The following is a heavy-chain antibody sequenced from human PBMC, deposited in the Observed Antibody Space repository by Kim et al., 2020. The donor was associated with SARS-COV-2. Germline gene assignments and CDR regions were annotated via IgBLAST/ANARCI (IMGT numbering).Heavy chain of an antibody. CDR2: LGSGGRST. CDR3: AKTYYYDSSSRAFDI. CDR1: GFTFSIYA. D-gene: IGHD3-22*01. J-gene: IGHJ3*02. Sequence: GGSLSLSCEASGFTFSIYAMNWVRQAPGKGLEWVSTLGSGGRSTYYADSVKGRFTISRDNSKNTLYLQMNSLRAEDTAVYYCAKTYYYDSSSRAFDIWGQGTLVTVSS. V-gene: IGHV3-23*01.